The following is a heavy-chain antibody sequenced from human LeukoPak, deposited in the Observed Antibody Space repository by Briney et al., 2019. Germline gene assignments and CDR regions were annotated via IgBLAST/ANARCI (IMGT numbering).Heavy chain of an antibody. CDR3: AKDYYYDSSGYPRYFDY. CDR2: ISGSGGST. Sequence: PGRSLRLSCAASGFTFSSYAMSWVRQAPGKGLEWVSAISGSGGSTYYADSVKGRFTISRDNSKNTLYLQMNSLRAEDTAVYYCAKDYYYDSSGYPRYFDYWGQGTLVTVSS. D-gene: IGHD3-22*01. V-gene: IGHV3-23*01. CDR1: GFTFSSYA. J-gene: IGHJ4*02.